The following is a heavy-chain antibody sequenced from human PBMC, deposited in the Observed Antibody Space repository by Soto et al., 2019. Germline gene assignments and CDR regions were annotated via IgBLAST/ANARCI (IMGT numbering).Heavy chain of an antibody. CDR3: ARDLPYCGSHCDPAWFAR. CDR1: GGTFSSYA. Sequence: QVQLVQFGAEVKKPGSSVKVSCKASGGTFSSYAISWVRQAPGQGLEWMGGIIPIFGTANYAQKFQGRVTITANQSPSTAYMELSGRRAGDLACYECARDLPYCGSHCDPAWFARRGQGTQVSASS. V-gene: IGHV1-69*12. CDR2: IIPIFGTA. J-gene: IGHJ5*02. D-gene: IGHD2-21*02.